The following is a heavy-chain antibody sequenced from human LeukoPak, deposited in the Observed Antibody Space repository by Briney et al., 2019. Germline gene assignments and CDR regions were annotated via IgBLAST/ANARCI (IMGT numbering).Heavy chain of an antibody. CDR1: RFTFSSYS. D-gene: IGHD4-17*01. CDR2: IIPSGHTT. V-gene: IGHV3-23*01. J-gene: IGHJ4*02. Sequence: GGSLRLSCAASRFTFSSYSMNWVRQAPGKGLEWVPGIIPSGHTTYYADSVRGRFTISRDNSRNTVYLQMNSLRAEDTAVYYCAKTRTTVTKVVFSYFDYWGQGTLVTVSS. CDR3: AKTRTTVTKVVFSYFDY.